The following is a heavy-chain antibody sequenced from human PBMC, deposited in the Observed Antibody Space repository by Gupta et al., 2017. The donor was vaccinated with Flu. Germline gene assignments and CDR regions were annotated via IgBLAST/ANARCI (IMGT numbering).Heavy chain of an antibody. CDR3: AREGQPDYSSSRPFNWFDP. CDR2: INPDSGGT. Sequence: QVQLVQSGAEVKKPGASLKVSCKASGYTFTGYYIPWVRQSPGQGLEWMGWINPDSGGTNYAQKFQGRVTMTRDTSISTAFMELSSLRSDDTAVYYCAREGQPDYSSSRPFNWFDPWGQGTLVTVSS. J-gene: IGHJ5*02. D-gene: IGHD6-13*01. V-gene: IGHV1-2*02. CDR1: GYTFTGYY.